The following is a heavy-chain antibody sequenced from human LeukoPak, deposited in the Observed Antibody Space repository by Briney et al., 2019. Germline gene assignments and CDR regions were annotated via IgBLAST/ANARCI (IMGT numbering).Heavy chain of an antibody. CDR2: IDPSDSNT. V-gene: IGHV5-10-1*01. Sequence: KHGESLKISCKGSGYSFSSYWINWVRQMPGKGLEWMGRIDPSDSNTNFSPSFQGHVTISADKSIGTAYLQWSSLKASDTAMYYCARHGGGRSDYWGQGTLVTVSS. D-gene: IGHD6-19*01. J-gene: IGHJ4*02. CDR3: ARHGGGRSDY. CDR1: GYSFSSYW.